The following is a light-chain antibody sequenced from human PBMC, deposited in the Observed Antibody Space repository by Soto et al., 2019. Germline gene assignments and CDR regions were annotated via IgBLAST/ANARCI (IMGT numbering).Light chain of an antibody. CDR2: SND. Sequence: QSVVTQPPSASGTPGQRVTIACSGSSSNIGRNTVHWYQQLPGTTPKLLIYSNDQRPSGVPDRFSGSKSGSSASLAISGLQSEDEADNYCAAWDDSLNGVVFGGGTKVTVL. V-gene: IGLV1-44*01. J-gene: IGLJ2*01. CDR3: AAWDDSLNGVV. CDR1: SSNIGRNT.